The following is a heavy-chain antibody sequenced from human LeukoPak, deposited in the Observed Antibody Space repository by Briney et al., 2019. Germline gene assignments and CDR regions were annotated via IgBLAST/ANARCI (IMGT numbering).Heavy chain of an antibody. CDR1: GGSISSSSYY. D-gene: IGHD6-19*01. J-gene: IGHJ6*03. CDR3: ARDSRYSSGWYSYYYYYMDV. V-gene: IGHV4-39*07. CDR2: IYYSGST. Sequence: PSETLSLTCTVSGGSISSSSYYWGWIRQPPGKGLEWIGSIYYSGSTYYNPSLKSRVTISVDTSKNQFSLKLSSVTAADTAVYYCARDSRYSSGWYSYYYYYMDVWGKGTTVTISS.